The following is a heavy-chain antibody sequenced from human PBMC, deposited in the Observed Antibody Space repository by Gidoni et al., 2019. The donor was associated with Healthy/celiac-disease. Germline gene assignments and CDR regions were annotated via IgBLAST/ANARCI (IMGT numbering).Heavy chain of an antibody. CDR1: GFAFTSYS. CDR2: ISSSSSTI. V-gene: IGHV3-48*01. CDR3: ARDPGYSSSWWDY. Sequence: EVQLVESGGGLVQPGGPLSFSCPASGFAFTSYSMNWSRQAPGKGLEWVSYISSSSSTIYYADSVKGRFTISRDNAKNSLYLQMNSLRAEDAAVYYCARDPGYSSSWWDYWGQGTLVTVSS. D-gene: IGHD6-13*01. J-gene: IGHJ4*02.